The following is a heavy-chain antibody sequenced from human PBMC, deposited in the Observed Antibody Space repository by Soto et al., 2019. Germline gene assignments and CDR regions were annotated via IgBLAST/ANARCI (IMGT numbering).Heavy chain of an antibody. CDR1: GFTFSSYA. V-gene: IGHV3-23*01. CDR2: ISGSGGST. Sequence: EVQLLESGGGLVQPGGSLRLSCAASGFTFSSYAMSWVRQAPGKGLEWVSAISGSGGSTYYADSVKGRFTISRDNSKNTVYLQMNSLRAEDTAVYYCAKDGGDSYYYYYLDVWGKGTTVTVSS. J-gene: IGHJ6*03. CDR3: AKDGGDSYYYYYLDV. D-gene: IGHD2-21*02.